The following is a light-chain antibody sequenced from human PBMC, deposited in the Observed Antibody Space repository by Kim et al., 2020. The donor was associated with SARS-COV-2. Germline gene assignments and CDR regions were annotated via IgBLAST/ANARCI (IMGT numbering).Light chain of an antibody. J-gene: IGLJ2*01. V-gene: IGLV3-21*04. CDR2: YDS. Sequence: GKTAGITCGGNNIGSKSVHWYQQKPGQAPVLVIYYDSDRPSGIPERFSGSNSGNTATLTISRVEAGDEADYYCQVWDSSSDHPGVFGGGTQLTVL. CDR1: NIGSKS. CDR3: QVWDSSSDHPGV.